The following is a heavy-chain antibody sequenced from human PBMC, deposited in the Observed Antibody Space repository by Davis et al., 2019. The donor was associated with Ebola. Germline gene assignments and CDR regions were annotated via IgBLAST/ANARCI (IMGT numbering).Heavy chain of an antibody. CDR3: ATSGEYSYGWDY. CDR2: INPNSGGT. V-gene: IGHV1-2*06. D-gene: IGHD5-18*01. J-gene: IGHJ4*02. CDR1: GYTFTGYY. Sequence: AASVKVSCKASGYTFTGYYMHWVRQAPGQGLEWMGRINPNSGGTNYAQKFQGRVTMTRDTSISTAYMELSRLRSDDTAVYYCATSGEYSYGWDYWGQGTLVTVSS.